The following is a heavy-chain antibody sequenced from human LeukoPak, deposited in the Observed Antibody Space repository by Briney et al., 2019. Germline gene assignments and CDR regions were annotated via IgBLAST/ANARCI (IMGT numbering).Heavy chain of an antibody. CDR1: GYSISSAYY. CDR2: IYHSGST. CDR3: ARQDRIAARPDWFDP. J-gene: IGHJ5*02. D-gene: IGHD6-6*01. V-gene: IGHV4-38-2*02. Sequence: SETLSLTCTLSGYSISSAYYWGWIRQPPGKGLEWIGSIYHSGSTYYNPSLKSRVAISVDTSKNQFSLRLSSVTAADTAVYYCARQDRIAARPDWFDPWGQGTLVTVSS.